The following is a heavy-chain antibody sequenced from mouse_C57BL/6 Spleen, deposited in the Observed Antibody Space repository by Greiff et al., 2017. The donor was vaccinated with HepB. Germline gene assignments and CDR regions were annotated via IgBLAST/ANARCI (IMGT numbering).Heavy chain of an antibody. V-gene: IGHV1-66*01. CDR1: GYSFTSYY. Sequence: QVQLQQSGPELVKPGASVKISCKASGYSFTSYYIHWVKQRPGQGLEWIGWIYPGSGNTKYNEKFKGKATLTADTSSSTAYMQLSSLTSEDSAVYYCASSYYDYGDWYFDVWGKGTTVTVSS. D-gene: IGHD2-4*01. CDR2: IYPGSGNT. CDR3: ASSYYDYGDWYFDV. J-gene: IGHJ1*03.